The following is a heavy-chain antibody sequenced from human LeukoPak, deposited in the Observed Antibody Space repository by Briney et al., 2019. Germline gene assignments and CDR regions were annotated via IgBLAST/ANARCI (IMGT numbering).Heavy chain of an antibody. CDR2: ISSSSSYI. CDR3: AREAVAALYNWFDP. Sequence: GGSLRLSCAASGFTFSSYSMNWVRQAPGMGLEWVSSISSSSSYIYYADSVKGRFTISRDNAKNSLYLQMNSLRAEDTAVYYCAREAVAALYNWFDPWGQGTLVTVSS. D-gene: IGHD6-19*01. CDR1: GFTFSSYS. V-gene: IGHV3-21*01. J-gene: IGHJ5*02.